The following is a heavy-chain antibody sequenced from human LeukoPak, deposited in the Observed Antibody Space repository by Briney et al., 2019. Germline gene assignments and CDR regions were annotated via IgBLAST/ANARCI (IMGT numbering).Heavy chain of an antibody. CDR1: GYTFTGYY. V-gene: IGHV1-2*02. Sequence: GASVKVSCKASGYTFTGYYMHWVRQAPGQGLEWMGWINPNSGGTNYAQKFQGRVTMTRDTSISTAYMELSRLRSDDTAVYYCARAWGGDFWSGYHTIFPVVYWGQGTLVTVSS. D-gene: IGHD3-3*01. CDR2: INPNSGGT. CDR3: ARAWGGDFWSGYHTIFPVVY. J-gene: IGHJ4*02.